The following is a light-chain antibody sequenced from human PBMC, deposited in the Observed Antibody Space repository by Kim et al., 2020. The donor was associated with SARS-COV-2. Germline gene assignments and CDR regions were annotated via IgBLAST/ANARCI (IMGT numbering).Light chain of an antibody. CDR1: QDMSSW. CDR3: QQYYSYPWT. Sequence: GSVGAKVTSACRARQDMSSWLDGERQKPGKAPKLLIYKASSVESGGPSRFSGSGSGAEFTLTISRLQPDDVATYYCQQYYSYPWTFGQGPRWISN. V-gene: IGKV1-5*03. CDR2: KAS. J-gene: IGKJ1*01.